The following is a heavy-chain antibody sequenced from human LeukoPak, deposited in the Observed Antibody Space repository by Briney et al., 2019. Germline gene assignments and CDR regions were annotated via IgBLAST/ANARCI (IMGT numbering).Heavy chain of an antibody. V-gene: IGHV3-11*04. Sequence: PGGSLRLSCAASGFTLSHYYMSWIRQAPGKGLEWISHIGNSGTTIEYADSVKGRFTISRDNAKNSLYLQMYDLRAEDTAVYYCARPGYSYGHFDNWGQGTPVTVSS. CDR3: ARPGYSYGHFDN. CDR2: IGNSGTTI. J-gene: IGHJ4*02. D-gene: IGHD5-18*01. CDR1: GFTLSHYY.